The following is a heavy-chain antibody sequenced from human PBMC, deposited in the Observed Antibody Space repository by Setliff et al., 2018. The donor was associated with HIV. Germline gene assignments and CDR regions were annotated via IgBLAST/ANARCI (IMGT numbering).Heavy chain of an antibody. D-gene: IGHD4-17*01. CDR3: ARVQMAYAAFDV. CDR1: GGSINSGHYY. J-gene: IGHJ3*01. CDR2: IYYTGSS. V-gene: IGHV4-61*01. Sequence: SETLSLTCSVSGGSINSGHYYWSWIRHHPGKGLEWIGYIYYTGSSDNNPSLKSRVTLSVDTSKHQFSLKLSSVTAADTAVYYCARVQMAYAAFDVWGQGTMVTVSS.